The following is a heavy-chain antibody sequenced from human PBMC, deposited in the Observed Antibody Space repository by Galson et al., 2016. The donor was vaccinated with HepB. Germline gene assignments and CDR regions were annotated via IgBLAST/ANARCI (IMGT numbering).Heavy chain of an antibody. CDR2: ISSSSSTI. Sequence: PGKGLQWVSYISSSSSTIYYADSVKGRFTISRDNAKNSLYLQMNSLRDEDTAVYYCARSLRYFDWSFDYWGQGTLVTVSS. V-gene: IGHV3-48*02. CDR3: ARSLRYFDWSFDY. D-gene: IGHD3-9*01. J-gene: IGHJ4*02.